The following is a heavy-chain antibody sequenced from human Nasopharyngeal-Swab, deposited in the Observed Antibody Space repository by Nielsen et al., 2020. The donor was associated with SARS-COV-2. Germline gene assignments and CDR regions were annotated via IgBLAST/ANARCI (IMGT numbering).Heavy chain of an antibody. J-gene: IGHJ6*02. CDR2: ISSSSSDI. Sequence: GGSLRPSRVDSGFSVHSMNWVRRAPGKGLEWVSSISSSSSDIYYADLVKGRFTIPRDSAKNSLYLQMNNLRAEDTAVYYCARGYCSSGSCYAKHYGMDVWGQGTTVTVSS. CDR3: ARGYCSSGSCYAKHYGMDV. V-gene: IGHV3-21*01. CDR1: GFSVHS. D-gene: IGHD2-15*01.